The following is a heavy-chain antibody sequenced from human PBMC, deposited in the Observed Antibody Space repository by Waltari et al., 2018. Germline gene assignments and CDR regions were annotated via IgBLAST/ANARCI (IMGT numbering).Heavy chain of an antibody. CDR2: TYYSGTT. CDR1: GVSIISDY. V-gene: IGHV4-59*01. Sequence: QVQVQESGPGLVKPSETLSLTCTVSGVSIISDYWLWIRQPPGKGLECIGYTYYSGTTNYNPSLRSRVTISVDTSKNQFSLKLDSVTPADTAVYYCARAVDFWSGFGSPHGCYMDVWGKGTTVTVSS. CDR3: ARAVDFWSGFGSPHGCYMDV. D-gene: IGHD3-3*01. J-gene: IGHJ6*03.